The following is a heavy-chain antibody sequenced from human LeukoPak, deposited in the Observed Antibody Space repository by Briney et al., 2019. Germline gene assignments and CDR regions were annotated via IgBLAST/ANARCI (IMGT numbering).Heavy chain of an antibody. Sequence: SETLSLTCTVSGGSISSSSYYWGWIRQPPGKVLEWIGSIYYSGSTYYNPSLKSRVTISVDTSKNQFSLKLSSVTAADTAVYYCATELYYYDSSGYYGPYYFDYWGQGTLVTVSS. CDR3: ATELYYYDSSGYYGPYYFDY. D-gene: IGHD3-22*01. CDR1: GGSISSSSYY. V-gene: IGHV4-39*01. J-gene: IGHJ4*02. CDR2: IYYSGST.